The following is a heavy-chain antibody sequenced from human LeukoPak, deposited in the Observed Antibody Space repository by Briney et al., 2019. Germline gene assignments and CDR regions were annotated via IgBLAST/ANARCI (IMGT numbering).Heavy chain of an antibody. J-gene: IGHJ4*02. Sequence: GASVKVSCKASGYTFTGYYMHWVRQAPGQGLEWMGWINPNSGGTNYAQKFQGRVTTTRDTSISTAYMELSRLRSDDTAVYYCARAPSPYYYDSSGYSHFDYWGQGTLVTVSS. V-gene: IGHV1-2*02. CDR1: GYTFTGYY. D-gene: IGHD3-22*01. CDR3: ARAPSPYYYDSSGYSHFDY. CDR2: INPNSGGT.